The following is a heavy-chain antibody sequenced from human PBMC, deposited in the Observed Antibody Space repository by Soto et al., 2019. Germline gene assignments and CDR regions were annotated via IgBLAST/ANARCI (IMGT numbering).Heavy chain of an antibody. J-gene: IGHJ6*02. CDR2: IYPGDSDT. V-gene: IGHV5-51*01. Sequence: PGESLKISCKGSGYSFTSYWIGWVRQMPGKGLEWMGIIYPGDSDTRYSPSFQGQVTISSDNSKNTLYLQMGSLRAEDMAVYYCARRIPFGYGMDVWGQGTTVTVSS. CDR1: GYSFTSYW. CDR3: ARRIPFGYGMDV. D-gene: IGHD2-21*01.